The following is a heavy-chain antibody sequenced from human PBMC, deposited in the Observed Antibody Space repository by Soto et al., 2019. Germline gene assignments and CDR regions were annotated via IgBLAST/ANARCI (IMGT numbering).Heavy chain of an antibody. CDR3: AKGSRSTPNRGWDYYYYGMDV. V-gene: IGHV3-30*18. D-gene: IGHD6-19*01. CDR2: ISYDGSNK. CDR1: GFTFSSYG. Sequence: GGSLRLSCAASGFTFSSYGMHWVRQAPGKGLEWVAVISYDGSNKYYADSVKGRFTISRDNSKNTLYLQMNSLRAEDTAVYYCAKGSRSTPNRGWDYYYYGMDVWGQGTTVTVSS. J-gene: IGHJ6*02.